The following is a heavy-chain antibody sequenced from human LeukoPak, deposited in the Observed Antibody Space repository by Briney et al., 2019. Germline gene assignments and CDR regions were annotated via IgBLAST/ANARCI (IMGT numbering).Heavy chain of an antibody. CDR1: GFTFSSYG. Sequence: GGSLRLSCAASGFTFSSYGMHWVRQAPGKGLEWVAVISYDGSNKYYADSVKGRFTISRDNSKNTLYLQMNSLRAEDTAVYYCAKDQSNYLWFGESSLWFDPWGQGTLVTVSS. J-gene: IGHJ5*02. D-gene: IGHD3-10*01. CDR3: AKDQSNYLWFGESSLWFDP. V-gene: IGHV3-30*18. CDR2: ISYDGSNK.